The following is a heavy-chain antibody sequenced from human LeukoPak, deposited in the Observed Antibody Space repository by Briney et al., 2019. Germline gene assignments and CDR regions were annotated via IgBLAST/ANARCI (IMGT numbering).Heavy chain of an antibody. D-gene: IGHD2-8*01. CDR1: GYTFISYN. CDR2: VNPRSGDA. CDR3: ARGVPLGYCTYGVCYPPYYFDY. V-gene: IGHV1-8*03. Sequence: ASVRVSCKASGYTFISYNINWLRRATGQGLEWMGWVNPRSGDAGYLQKFQGRLTITRDSSIDTAYVDLSGLNSEDTAVYYCARGVPLGYCTYGVCYPPYYFDYWGQGTLVTASS. J-gene: IGHJ4*02.